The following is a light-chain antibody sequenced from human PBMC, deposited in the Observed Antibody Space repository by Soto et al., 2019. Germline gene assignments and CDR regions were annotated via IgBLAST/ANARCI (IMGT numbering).Light chain of an antibody. J-gene: IGLJ1*01. CDR3: QSYDSSLSGSDV. CDR2: GNS. V-gene: IGLV1-40*01. Sequence: QSALTQPPSVSGAPGQRVTISCTGSSPNIGAGYDVHWYQQLPGTAPKLLIYGNSNRPSGVPDRFSGSKSGTSASLAITGLQAEGEADYYCQSYDSSLSGSDVFGTGTKVTVL. CDR1: SPNIGAGYD.